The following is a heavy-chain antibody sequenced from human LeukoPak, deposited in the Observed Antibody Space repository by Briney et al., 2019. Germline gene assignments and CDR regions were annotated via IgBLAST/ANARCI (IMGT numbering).Heavy chain of an antibody. D-gene: IGHD3/OR15-3a*01. V-gene: IGHV3-74*01. CDR1: GFSFNSYW. CDR2: INSDGSST. J-gene: IGHJ4*02. CDR3: ARDRGLFFDC. Sequence: GGSLRLSCAVSGFSFNSYWMHWARQAPGKGLVWVSRINSDGSSTSYADSVKGRFTISRDNAKSTLYLQMNSLRAEDTAVYYCARDRGLFFDCWGQGTLVTVSS.